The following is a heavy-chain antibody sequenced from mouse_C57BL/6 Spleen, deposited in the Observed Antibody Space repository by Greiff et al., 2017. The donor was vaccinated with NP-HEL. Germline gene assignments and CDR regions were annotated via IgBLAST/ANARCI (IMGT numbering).Heavy chain of an antibody. CDR2: IDPSDSYT. Sequence: VQLHQPGAELVMPGASVKLSCKASGYTFTSYWMHWVKQRPGQGLEWIGEIDPSDSYTNYNQKFKGKSTLTVDKSSSTAYLQPSSLTSEDSAVYYCARSGTFDYWGQGTTLTVSS. CDR3: ARSGTFDY. D-gene: IGHD4-1*01. J-gene: IGHJ2*01. CDR1: GYTFTSYW. V-gene: IGHV1-69*01.